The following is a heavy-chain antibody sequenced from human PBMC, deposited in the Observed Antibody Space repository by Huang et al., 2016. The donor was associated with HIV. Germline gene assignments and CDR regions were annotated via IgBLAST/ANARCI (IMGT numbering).Heavy chain of an antibody. J-gene: IGHJ4*02. D-gene: IGHD1-26*01. Sequence: EVQLVESGGGLVKPGGSLRLSCAASGFTFSSYSMNWVRQATGKGVEWVSSISSSSSYIYYADSVKGRFTISRDNAKNSLYLQMNSLRAEDTAVYYCARGIVGATDYWGQGTLVTVSS. V-gene: IGHV3-21*01. CDR2: ISSSSSYI. CDR1: GFTFSSYS. CDR3: ARGIVGATDY.